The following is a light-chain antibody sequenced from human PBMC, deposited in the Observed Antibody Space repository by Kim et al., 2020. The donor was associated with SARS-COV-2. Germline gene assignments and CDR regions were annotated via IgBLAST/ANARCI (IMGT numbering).Light chain of an antibody. CDR1: SSNVGNNS. CDR2: RNN. V-gene: IGLV1-47*01. J-gene: IGLJ3*02. CDR3: AAWDDSLSGVV. Sequence: GERIAISCCASSSNVGNNSIYLSRQHPRTAPKLIIYRNNQRRSGVPDRFSGSTSGTSASLAISGLRSEDEADYYCAAWDDSLSGVVFGGGTQLTVL.